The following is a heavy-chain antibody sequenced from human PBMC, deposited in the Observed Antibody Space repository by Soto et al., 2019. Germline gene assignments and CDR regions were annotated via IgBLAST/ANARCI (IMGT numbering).Heavy chain of an antibody. D-gene: IGHD4-4*01. V-gene: IGHV4-59*01. CDR3: ARMTTVTTGRFYYYYGMDV. CDR2: IYYSGST. J-gene: IGHJ6*02. Sequence: SETLSLTCTVSGGSISSYYWSWIRQPPGKGLEWIGYIYYSGSTNYNPSLKSRVTISVDTSKNQFSLKLSSVTAADTAVYYCARMTTVTTGRFYYYYGMDVWGQGTTVTVSS. CDR1: GGSISSYY.